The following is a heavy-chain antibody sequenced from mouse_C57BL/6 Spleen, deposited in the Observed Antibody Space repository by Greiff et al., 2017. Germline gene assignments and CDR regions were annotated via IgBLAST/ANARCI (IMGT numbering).Heavy chain of an antibody. CDR2: INPGSGGT. CDR3: ARKPSSYVDYAMDY. V-gene: IGHV1-54*01. D-gene: IGHD1-2*01. CDR1: GYAFTNYL. Sequence: QVQLQQSGAELVRPGTSVKVSCKASGYAFTNYLIEWVKQRPGQGLEWIGVINPGSGGTNYNKKFKGKATLTADKSSSTAYMQLSSLTSEDSAVYFCARKPSSYVDYAMDYWGQGTSVTVSS. J-gene: IGHJ4*01.